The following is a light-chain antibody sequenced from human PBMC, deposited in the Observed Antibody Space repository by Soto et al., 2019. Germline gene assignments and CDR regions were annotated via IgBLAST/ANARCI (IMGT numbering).Light chain of an antibody. V-gene: IGKV1-5*01. CDR3: QQYNNTNNPWM. CDR2: DAS. Sequence: DIQVTQSPPTLSASVGDRVTITCRASQTISTWMAWYQQKPGKAPKLLVYDASTLQSGAASRFSGSGSGTEFTLIISGLQPDDSATYYCQQYNNTNNPWMFGQGTKVDIK. J-gene: IGKJ1*01. CDR1: QTISTW.